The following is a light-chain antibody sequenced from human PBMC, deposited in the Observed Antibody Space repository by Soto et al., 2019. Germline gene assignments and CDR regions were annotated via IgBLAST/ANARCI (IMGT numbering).Light chain of an antibody. V-gene: IGKV3-11*01. CDR1: QSVDTY. CDR3: QQRRSWVS. J-gene: IGKJ3*01. Sequence: LTQSPAILSLSPGERATLSCTASQSVDTYIAWYQQRPGQPPRLLIHDTSHRASGVPARFRGSGSGTDFPLTITSLEPEDFAVYFCQQRRSWVSFGPGTIL. CDR2: DTS.